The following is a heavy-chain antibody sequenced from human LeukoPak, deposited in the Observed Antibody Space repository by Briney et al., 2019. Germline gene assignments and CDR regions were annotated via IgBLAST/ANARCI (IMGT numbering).Heavy chain of an antibody. CDR2: IYYSGST. D-gene: IGHD5-18*01. CDR1: GGSISSGDYY. V-gene: IGHV4-30-4*01. CDR3: ARDRHDSYGYYYYGMDV. J-gene: IGHJ6*02. Sequence: PSETLSLTCTVSGGSISSGDYYWSWIRQPPGKGLEWIGYIYYSGSTYYNPSLKSRVTISVDTSKNQFSLKLSSVTAADTAVYYCARDRHDSYGYYYYGMDVWGQGTTVTVSS.